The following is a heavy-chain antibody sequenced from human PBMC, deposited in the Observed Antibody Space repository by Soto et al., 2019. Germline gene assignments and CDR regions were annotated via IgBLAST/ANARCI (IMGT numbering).Heavy chain of an antibody. J-gene: IGHJ4*02. CDR1: GGTFSSYA. Sequence: SVKVSCKASGGTFSSYAISWVRQAPGQGLEWMGGIIPIFGTANYAQKFQGRVTITADESTSTAYMELSSLRSEDTAVYYCVRPKDTVVVVAASGSFDYWGQGTLVTVSS. V-gene: IGHV1-69*13. CDR2: IIPIFGTA. CDR3: VRPKDTVVVVAASGSFDY. D-gene: IGHD2-15*01.